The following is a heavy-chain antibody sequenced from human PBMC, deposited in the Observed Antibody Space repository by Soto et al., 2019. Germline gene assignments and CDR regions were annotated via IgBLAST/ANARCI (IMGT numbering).Heavy chain of an antibody. CDR1: GYTFTDYG. CDR2: ISGYSGDT. Sequence: GASVKVSCKASGYTFTDYGSSWVRQAPGQGLEWMGWISGYSGDTDYAQILQGRITLTTDTSTSTAYMELRSLTSDDTAVYYCARVRATRPFDFWGLGTLVTVSS. D-gene: IGHD1-26*01. V-gene: IGHV1-18*04. CDR3: ARVRATRPFDF. J-gene: IGHJ4*02.